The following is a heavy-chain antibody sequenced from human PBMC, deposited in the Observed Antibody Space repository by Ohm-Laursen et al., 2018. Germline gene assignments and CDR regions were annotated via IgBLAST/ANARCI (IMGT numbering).Heavy chain of an antibody. Sequence: GASVKVSCKASGYTFTDYYMHWVRQAPGQGLEWMGWTNPKRGGTKYAQKFHGRLTMTRDTSISTAYMELNRLTSDDTAVYYCASQIYNDYSSFDYWGQGTLVTVSS. D-gene: IGHD2-15*01. J-gene: IGHJ4*02. CDR2: TNPKRGGT. CDR3: ASQIYNDYSSFDY. V-gene: IGHV1-2*02. CDR1: GYTFTDYY.